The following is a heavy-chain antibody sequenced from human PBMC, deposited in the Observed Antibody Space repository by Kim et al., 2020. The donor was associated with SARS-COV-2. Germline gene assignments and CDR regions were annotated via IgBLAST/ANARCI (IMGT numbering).Heavy chain of an antibody. D-gene: IGHD1-26*01. J-gene: IGHJ4*02. V-gene: IGHV3-53*04. CDR3: ARGGVVGATEISY. CDR2: IYSGGST. Sequence: GGSLRLSCAASGFTVSSNYMSWVRQAPGKGLEWVSVIYSGGSTYYADSVKGRFTISRHNSKNTLYLQMNSLRAEDTAVYYCARGGVVGATEISYWGQGTLVTVSS. CDR1: GFTVSSNY.